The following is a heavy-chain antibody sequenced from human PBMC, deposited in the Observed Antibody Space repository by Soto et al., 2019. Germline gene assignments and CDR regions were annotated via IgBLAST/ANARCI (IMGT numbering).Heavy chain of an antibody. CDR3: AKDTYYHDSSGYYVFDY. CDR2: VSYDGSNK. J-gene: IGHJ4*02. Sequence: QVQLVESGGDVVQPGRSLRLSCVASGVTFSSYGIHWVRQAPGKGLEWVAAVSYDGSNKHYADSVKGRFTISRDNSENMVSLHMNSLRAEDTAVYYCAKDTYYHDSSGYYVFDYWGQGTLVTVSS. CDR1: GVTFSSYG. V-gene: IGHV3-30*18. D-gene: IGHD3-22*01.